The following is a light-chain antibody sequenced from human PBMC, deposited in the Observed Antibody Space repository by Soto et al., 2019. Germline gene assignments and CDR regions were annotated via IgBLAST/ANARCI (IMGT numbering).Light chain of an antibody. CDR2: DAS. CDR1: QSIRSW. J-gene: IGKJ4*01. CDR3: QQYNSYPLT. V-gene: IGKV1-5*01. Sequence: DIQMTQSPSILSASVGARVPITCRASQSIRSWLAWYQQKPGKAPKLLIYDASSLESGVPSRFSGSGSGTEFTLTISSLQPDDFATYYCQQYNSYPLTFGGGTKVDIK.